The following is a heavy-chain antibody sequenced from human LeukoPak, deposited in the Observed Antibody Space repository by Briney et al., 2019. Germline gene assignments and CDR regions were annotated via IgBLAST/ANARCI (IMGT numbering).Heavy chain of an antibody. CDR3: AKDWIQFNRVFDCFDS. D-gene: IGHD5-18*01. CDR1: RFPLETNA. J-gene: IGHJ4*02. Sequence: PRGALRLSCATSRFPLETNAMRWVRPAPGKGGGWVATIGNTETFYAVCVTGRFSIDRDNSKYTVNLQMNRLRVEDTAIYDCAKDWIQFNRVFDCFDSWGQGTLVTVSS. V-gene: IGHV3-23*01. CDR2: IGNTET.